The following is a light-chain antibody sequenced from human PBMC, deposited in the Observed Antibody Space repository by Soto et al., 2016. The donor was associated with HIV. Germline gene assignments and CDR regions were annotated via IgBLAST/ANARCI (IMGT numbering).Light chain of an antibody. CDR2: AAM. J-gene: IGKJ4*01. CDR3: QQAHSFPLT. CDR1: QDIYNY. V-gene: IGKV1-27*01. Sequence: DIQMTQSPSSLSGSIGDRVSITCRASQDIYNYLAWYQQKPGKVPRLLISAAMNLESGVPSRFRGSGSGTEFTLTISSLQPEDFATYFCQQAHSFPLTFGRGTKVEIK.